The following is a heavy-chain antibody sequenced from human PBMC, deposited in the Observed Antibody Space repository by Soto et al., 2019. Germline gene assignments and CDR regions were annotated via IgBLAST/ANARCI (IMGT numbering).Heavy chain of an antibody. CDR1: GESFSGNF. J-gene: IGHJ5*02. D-gene: IGHD2-15*01. CDR3: ARGPGYCSAGSCYSGWFDP. Sequence: QVQLQQWGAGLLKPSETLSLTCAVYGESFSGNFWSWIRQPPGKGLEWIGDVNHNRRTNYNPSLKSRVTMSVDTSKNQISLKLTSVTAADTAVYFCARGPGYCSAGSCYSGWFDPWGQGTLVIVSS. CDR2: VNHNRRT. V-gene: IGHV4-34*01.